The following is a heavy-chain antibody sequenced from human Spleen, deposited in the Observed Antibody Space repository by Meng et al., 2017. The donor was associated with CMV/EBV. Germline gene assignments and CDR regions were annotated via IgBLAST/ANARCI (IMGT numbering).Heavy chain of an antibody. D-gene: IGHD7-27*01. J-gene: IGHJ6*02. CDR3: AREVGELGTSPYYYYGMDV. CDR2: MNPKSANT. V-gene: IGHV1-8*01. CDR1: GYIFTSHD. Sequence: ASVKVSCKASGYIFTSHDINWVRQAPGEGLEWMGWMNPKSANTGYVQKFQGRVTMTRDTSISTGYMDLNSLRSDDTAVYYCAREVGELGTSPYYYYGMDVWGQGTTVTVSS.